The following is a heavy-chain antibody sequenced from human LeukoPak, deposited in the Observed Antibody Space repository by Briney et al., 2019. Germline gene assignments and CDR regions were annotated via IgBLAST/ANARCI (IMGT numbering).Heavy chain of an antibody. CDR3: ARGSNWLTYYFDY. CDR1: GFTVSTNS. CDR2: INWNGGST. V-gene: IGHV3-20*04. J-gene: IGHJ4*02. D-gene: IGHD7-27*01. Sequence: GGSLRLSCTVSGFTVSTNSMSWVRQAPGKGLEWVSGINWNGGSTGYADSVKGRFTISRDNAKNSLYLQMNSLRAEDTALYYCARGSNWLTYYFDYWGQGTLVTVSS.